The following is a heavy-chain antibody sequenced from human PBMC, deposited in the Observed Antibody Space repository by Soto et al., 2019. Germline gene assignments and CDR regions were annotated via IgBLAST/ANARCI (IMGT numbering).Heavy chain of an antibody. CDR1: GYTFTSYG. D-gene: IGHD5-18*01. V-gene: IGHV1-18*01. CDR2: ISAYNGNT. Sequence: QVQLVQSGAEVKKPGASVKVSCKASGYTFTSYGISWVRQAPGQGLEWMGWISAYNGNTNYAQKLQGRVNMTTETSTRTAYMELRSLRSDDTAVYYCAREHVDTAIQGAVYYYYYGMDVWGQGTTVTVSS. J-gene: IGHJ6*02. CDR3: AREHVDTAIQGAVYYYYYGMDV.